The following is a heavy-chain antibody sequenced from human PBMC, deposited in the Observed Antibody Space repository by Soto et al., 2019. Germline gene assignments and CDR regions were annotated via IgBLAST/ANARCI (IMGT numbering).Heavy chain of an antibody. J-gene: IGHJ6*02. CDR3: ARQYCGGGSCYSGYYGMDV. V-gene: IGHV4-31*03. CDR1: GGSISSGGYY. D-gene: IGHD2-15*01. CDR2: IYYSGST. Sequence: QVQLQESGPGLVKPSQTLSLTCTVSGGSISSGGYYWSWIRQHPGKGLEWIGYIYYSGSTYYNPSLKSRVTISVDTSKNQFSLKLSSVTAADTAVYYCARQYCGGGSCYSGYYGMDVWGQGTTVTVSS.